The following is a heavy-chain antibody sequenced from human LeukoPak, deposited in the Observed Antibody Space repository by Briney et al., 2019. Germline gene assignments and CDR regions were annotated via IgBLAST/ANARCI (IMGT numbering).Heavy chain of an antibody. CDR3: ARDTKYAFDN. J-gene: IGHJ4*02. Sequence: GGSLRLSCAASGFTFSSYSMNWVRQAPGKGLEWISYIGISSGDTKYADSVKGRFTISGDKAKNSLYLQMNSLRVEDTAVYYCARDTKYAFDNWGQGTLVTVSS. CDR1: GFTFSSYS. D-gene: IGHD2-2*01. CDR2: IGISSGDT. V-gene: IGHV3-21*05.